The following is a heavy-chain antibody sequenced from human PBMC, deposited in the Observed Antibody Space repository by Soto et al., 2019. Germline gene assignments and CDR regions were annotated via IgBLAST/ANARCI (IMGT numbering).Heavy chain of an antibody. CDR3: AHRHPQCSGGGCKSRYFDY. J-gene: IGHJ4*02. D-gene: IGHD2-15*01. V-gene: IGHV4-4*02. CDR1: GDSINSSHW. Sequence: SETLSLTCAVSGDSINSSHWWNWVRQPPGKGLEWIGQISHSGNANYNPSLKSRLTITKDTSKNQVVLTMTDMGPVDTATYYCAHRHPQCSGGGCKSRYFDYWGQGILVTVSS. CDR2: ISHSGNA.